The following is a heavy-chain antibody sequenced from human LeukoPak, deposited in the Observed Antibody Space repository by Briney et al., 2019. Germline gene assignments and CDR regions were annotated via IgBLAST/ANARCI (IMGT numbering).Heavy chain of an antibody. Sequence: GGSPRLSCAASGFTFSSYEMNWVRQAPGKGLEWVSYISSSDSTIYYADSVKGRFTISRDNAKNSLYLQMNSLRAEDTAVYYCARVRLDYYYYMDVWGKGTTVTISS. D-gene: IGHD2-21*01. CDR1: GFTFSSYE. CDR2: ISSSDSTI. V-gene: IGHV3-48*03. CDR3: ARVRLDYYYYMDV. J-gene: IGHJ6*03.